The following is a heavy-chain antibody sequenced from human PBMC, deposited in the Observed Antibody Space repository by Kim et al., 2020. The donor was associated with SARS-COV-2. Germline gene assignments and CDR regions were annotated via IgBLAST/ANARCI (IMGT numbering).Heavy chain of an antibody. CDR2: INAGNGNT. J-gene: IGHJ4*02. CDR1: GYTFTSYA. D-gene: IGHD6-6*01. V-gene: IGHV1-3*01. CDR3: ASSSSSSVGFDY. Sequence: ASVKVSCKASGYTFTSYAMHWVRQAPGQRLEWMGWINAGNGNTKYSQKFQGRVTITRDTSASTAYMELSSLRSEDTAVYYCASSSSSSVGFDYWGQGTLVTVSS.